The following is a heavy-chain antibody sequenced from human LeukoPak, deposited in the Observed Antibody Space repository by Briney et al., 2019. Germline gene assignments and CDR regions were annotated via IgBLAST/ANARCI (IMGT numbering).Heavy chain of an antibody. Sequence: SETLSLTCTVSGGSISSYYWSWIRQPAGKGLEWIGRIYTSGSTNYNPSLKGRVTMSVDTSKNQFSLKLSSATAADTAVYYCARGDSRYCSSTSCDAFDIWGQGTMVTVSS. CDR2: IYTSGST. J-gene: IGHJ3*02. CDR3: ARGDSRYCSSTSCDAFDI. V-gene: IGHV4-4*07. CDR1: GGSISSYY. D-gene: IGHD2-2*01.